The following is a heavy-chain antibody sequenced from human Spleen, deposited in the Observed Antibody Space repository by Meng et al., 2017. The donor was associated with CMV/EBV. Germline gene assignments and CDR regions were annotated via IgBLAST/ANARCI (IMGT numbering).Heavy chain of an antibody. CDR1: GFTFSLYG. Sequence: GESLKISCAASGFTFSLYGMTWVRQAPGKGLEWVSSISPSSNSIYYADSLKGRFTISRDNAKNSLYLQLRSLTVEDTALYYCARQGPEAFLRRRYYFDFWGQGTLVTVSS. CDR2: ISPSSNSI. CDR3: ARQGPEAFLRRRYYFDF. J-gene: IGHJ4*02. V-gene: IGHV3-21*01. D-gene: IGHD3-16*01.